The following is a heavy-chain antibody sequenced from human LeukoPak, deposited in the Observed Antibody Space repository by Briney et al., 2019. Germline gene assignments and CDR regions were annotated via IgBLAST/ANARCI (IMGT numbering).Heavy chain of an antibody. CDR1: GFTFSSYA. V-gene: IGHV3-23*01. CDR3: AKAGYRGSSVNYFDY. Sequence: GGSLRLSCAPSGFTFSSYAMSWVRQAPGMGLEWLSAISGSGGNTYYADSVKGRFTISRDNSQNTLSLQMNSLRAEDTAVYFCAKAGYRGSSVNYFDYWGQGTLVAVSS. J-gene: IGHJ4*02. CDR2: ISGSGGNT. D-gene: IGHD6-6*01.